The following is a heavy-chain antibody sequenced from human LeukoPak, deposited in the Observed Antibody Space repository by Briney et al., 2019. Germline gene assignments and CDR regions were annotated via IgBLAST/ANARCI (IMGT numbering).Heavy chain of an antibody. Sequence: ASVKVSCKASGGTFSSYAISWVRQAPGQGLEWMGGIIPIFGTANYAQKFQGRVTITTDESTGTAYMELSSLRSEDTAVYYCARATNYYYDSSGYYPFGYWGQGTLVTVSS. CDR2: IIPIFGTA. J-gene: IGHJ4*02. D-gene: IGHD3-22*01. V-gene: IGHV1-69*05. CDR1: GGTFSSYA. CDR3: ARATNYYYDSSGYYPFGY.